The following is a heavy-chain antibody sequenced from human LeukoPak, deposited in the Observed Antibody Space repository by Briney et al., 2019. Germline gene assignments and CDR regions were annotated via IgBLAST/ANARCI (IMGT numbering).Heavy chain of an antibody. D-gene: IGHD5-18*01. CDR1: GFTFTTYW. Sequence: GESLRLSCAASGFTFTTYWLGWVRQPPGKGLEWVANIKKDGSEKYYVDSVKGRFTISRDNAKTSLYLQMNSLRAEDTAVYYCARHLSGVTGYTYGRGIDYWGQGTLVTVSS. CDR3: ARHLSGVTGYTYGRGIDY. J-gene: IGHJ4*02. V-gene: IGHV3-7*01. CDR2: IKKDGSEK.